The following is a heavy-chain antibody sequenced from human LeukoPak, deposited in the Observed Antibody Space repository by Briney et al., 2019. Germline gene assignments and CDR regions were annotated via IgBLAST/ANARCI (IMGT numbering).Heavy chain of an antibody. Sequence: SETLSLTCTVSGGSISPYYWSWIRQPPGKGLEWIGYIYYSGSTNYSPSLKSRVTISLDTSKNQVSLKLSSVTAADTAVYYCARRGIAARPAQGLRNWFDPWGQGTLVTVSS. D-gene: IGHD6-6*01. J-gene: IGHJ5*02. CDR1: GGSISPYY. V-gene: IGHV4-59*01. CDR2: IYYSGST. CDR3: ARRGIAARPAQGLRNWFDP.